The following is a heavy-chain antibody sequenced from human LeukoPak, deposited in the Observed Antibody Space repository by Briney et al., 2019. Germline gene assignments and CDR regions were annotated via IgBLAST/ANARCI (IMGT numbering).Heavy chain of an antibody. CDR2: INSDSSTI. V-gene: IGHV3-48*04. CDR1: GFTFSSNS. Sequence: GGSLRLSCAASGFTFSSNSMNWVRQAPGKGLEWPSYINSDSSTIYYADSVKGRFTISRDNAKNSLYLQMNSLLAEDTAVYYCARGGGFDYWGQGTLVTVSS. CDR3: ARGGGFDY. J-gene: IGHJ4*02. D-gene: IGHD3-16*01.